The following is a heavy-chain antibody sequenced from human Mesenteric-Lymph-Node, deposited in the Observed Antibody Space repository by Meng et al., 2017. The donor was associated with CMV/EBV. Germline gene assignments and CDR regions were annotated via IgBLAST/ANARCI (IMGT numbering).Heavy chain of an antibody. V-gene: IGHV3-21*01. J-gene: IGHJ4*02. CDR1: GFTFSTYV. D-gene: IGHD3/OR15-3a*01. CDR2: ISSGNSYT. CDR3: ARGGQDVYGWTGSYFADY. Sequence: GESLKISCAASGFTFSTYVMNWVRQAPGEGLEWVSCISSGNSYTYYADSVKGRFTISRDNAKNSLYLQMNSLRAEDTAVYYCARGGQDVYGWTGSYFADYWGQGTLVTVSS.